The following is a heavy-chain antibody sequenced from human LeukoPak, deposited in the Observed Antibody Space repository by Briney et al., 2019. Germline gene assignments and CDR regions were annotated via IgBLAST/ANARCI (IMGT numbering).Heavy chain of an antibody. CDR3: AREGYSSSWYGPADY. CDR1: GSSIGSRSYF. Sequence: SETLSLTCTVSGSSIGSRSYFWGWIRQPPGKGLEWIGSIYYSGSTYYNPSLKSRVTISIDTSKNQFSLKLSSVTAADTAVYYCAREGYSSSWYGPADYWGQGTLVTVSS. D-gene: IGHD6-13*01. V-gene: IGHV4-39*07. J-gene: IGHJ4*02. CDR2: IYYSGST.